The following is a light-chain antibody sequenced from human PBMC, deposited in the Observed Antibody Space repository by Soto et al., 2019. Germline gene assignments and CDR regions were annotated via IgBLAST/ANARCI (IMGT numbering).Light chain of an antibody. CDR3: SSYTSNNTWV. V-gene: IGLV2-14*01. J-gene: IGLJ3*02. Sequence: QSALTQPASVSGSPGQSITISCTGTSSDVGGYNYVSWCQQHPGKAPKLMIYEVSNRPSGVSNRFSGSKSGNTASLTISGLQAEDVADYYCSSYTSNNTWVFGGGTKLTVL. CDR1: SSDVGGYNY. CDR2: EVS.